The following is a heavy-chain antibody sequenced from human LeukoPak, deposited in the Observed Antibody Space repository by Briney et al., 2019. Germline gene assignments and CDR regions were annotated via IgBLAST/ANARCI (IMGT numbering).Heavy chain of an antibody. CDR3: ARYPSDQYYFDY. Sequence: GGSLRLSCAASGFTVSSSYMSWVRQAPGEGLECVSVIYSGGSRYYADSVKGRFTISRDNSKNTLYLQMNSLRAEDTAVYYCARYPSDQYYFDYWGQGTLVTVSS. J-gene: IGHJ4*02. V-gene: IGHV3-53*01. CDR1: GFTVSSSY. CDR2: IYSGGSR.